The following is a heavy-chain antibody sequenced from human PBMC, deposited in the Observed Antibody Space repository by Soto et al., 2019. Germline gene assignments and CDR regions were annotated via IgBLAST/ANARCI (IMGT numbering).Heavy chain of an antibody. CDR3: VKDALAGPQRSCSSISCYNYFDY. V-gene: IGHV3-64D*06. CDR1: GFTVSSYA. J-gene: IGHJ4*02. Sequence: PGGSLRLSCSASGFTVSSYAMHWVRQAPGKGLEYVSVISTNGGRTYYADSVKGRFTISRDNSKNTLYLQMSSLRPEDTAVYYCVKDALAGPQRSCSSISCYNYFDYWGQGTLVTVSS. D-gene: IGHD2-2*02. CDR2: ISTNGGRT.